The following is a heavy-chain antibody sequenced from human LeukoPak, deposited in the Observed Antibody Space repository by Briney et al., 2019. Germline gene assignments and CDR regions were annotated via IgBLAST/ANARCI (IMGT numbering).Heavy chain of an antibody. CDR2: IDYSGYT. Sequence: SETLSLTCNVSNGSISNDYWLWVRQPPGKGLEWIAYIDYSGYTDYNPSVKSRVTMSIDTSKSQFTLHLRSVSAADTAIYYCATCAPNRYWLAPWGQGILVTVS. CDR3: ATCAPNRYWLAP. CDR1: NGSISNDY. V-gene: IGHV4-59*08. J-gene: IGHJ5*02.